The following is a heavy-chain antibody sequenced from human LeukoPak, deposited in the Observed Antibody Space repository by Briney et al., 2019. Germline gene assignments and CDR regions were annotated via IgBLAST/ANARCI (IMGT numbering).Heavy chain of an antibody. V-gene: IGHV4-4*02. D-gene: IGHD3-3*01. Sequence: SETLSLTCSVSGASVSDNNWWSWVRQPPGKGLEWIGSIYYSGSTYYNPSLKSRVTISIDTSKNQFSLKLSSVTAADTAVYYCARGGDFWSGSTWFDPWGQGTLVTVSS. CDR1: GASVSDNNW. CDR2: IYYSGST. CDR3: ARGGDFWSGSTWFDP. J-gene: IGHJ5*02.